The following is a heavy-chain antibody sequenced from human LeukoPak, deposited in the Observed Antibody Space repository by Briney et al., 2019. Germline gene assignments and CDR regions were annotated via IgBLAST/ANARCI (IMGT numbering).Heavy chain of an antibody. CDR1: GGSISSGGYY. CDR3: ARDGGSSWSGDAFDI. V-gene: IGHV4-31*03. Sequence: SETLSLTCTVSGGSISSGGYYWSWIRQHPGKGLEWIGYIYYSGSTYYNPSLKSRVTMSVDTSKNQFSLKLSSVTAADTAVYYCARDGGSSWSGDAFDIWGQGTMVTVSS. D-gene: IGHD6-13*01. CDR2: IYYSGST. J-gene: IGHJ3*02.